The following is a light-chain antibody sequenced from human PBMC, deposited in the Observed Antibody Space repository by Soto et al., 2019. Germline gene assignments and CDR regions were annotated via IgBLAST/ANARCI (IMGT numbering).Light chain of an antibody. CDR1: QVVSSW. V-gene: IGKV1-5*03. Sequence: DIQMTQSPSTLSASVGDRVTITCRASQVVSSWLAWYQQKPGKAPKLLIYKASILESGVPSRFSGSGAGTEFTLTISSLQPDDFATYYCQQYHTFSRTFGQGTRVEIK. CDR2: KAS. CDR3: QQYHTFSRT. J-gene: IGKJ1*01.